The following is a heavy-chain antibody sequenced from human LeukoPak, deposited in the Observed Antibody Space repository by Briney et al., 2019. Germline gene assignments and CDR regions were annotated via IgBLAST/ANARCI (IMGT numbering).Heavy chain of an antibody. V-gene: IGHV3-48*04. J-gene: IGHJ4*02. D-gene: IGHD5-24*01. CDR3: ARLDEAFDN. CDR2: ISSSSRTI. CDR1: GFTFSSYS. Sequence: PGESLRLSCAASGFTFSSYSMNWVRQAPGKGLEWVSYISSSSRTIYYADSVKGRFTISRDNGKNSLYLQMNSLRAEDTAVYFCARLDEAFDNWGQGTLVTVSS.